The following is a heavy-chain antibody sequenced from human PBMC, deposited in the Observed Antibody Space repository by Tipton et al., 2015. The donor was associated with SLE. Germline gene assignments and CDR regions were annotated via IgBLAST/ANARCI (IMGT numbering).Heavy chain of an antibody. J-gene: IGHJ4*02. CDR3: ACENGVTDHYFDY. CDR1: GGSFSGYY. D-gene: IGHD2-21*02. Sequence: LRLSCAVYGGSFSGYYWGWIRQPPGKGLEWIGSIYYSGSTYYNPSLKSRVTISVDTSKNQFSLKLSSVTAADTAVYYCACENGVTDHYFDYWGQGTLVTVSS. V-gene: IGHV4-39*01. CDR2: IYYSGST.